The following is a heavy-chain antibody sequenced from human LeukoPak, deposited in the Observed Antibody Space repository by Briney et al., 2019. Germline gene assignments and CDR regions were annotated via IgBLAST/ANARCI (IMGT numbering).Heavy chain of an antibody. V-gene: IGHV1-2*06. D-gene: IGHD3-22*01. CDR3: AREYYYDSSGYYSWFDP. CDR1: GYTFTGYY. Sequence: GASVKVSCKASGYTFTGYYMHWVRQAPGQGLEWMGRINPNSGGTNYAQKFQGRVTMTRDTSISTAYMGLSSLRSEDTAVYYCAREYYYDSSGYYSWFDPWGQGTLVTVSS. CDR2: INPNSGGT. J-gene: IGHJ5*02.